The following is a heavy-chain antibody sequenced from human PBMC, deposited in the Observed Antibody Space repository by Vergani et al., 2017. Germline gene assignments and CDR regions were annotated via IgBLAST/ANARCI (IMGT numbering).Heavy chain of an antibody. D-gene: IGHD2-8*02. CDR2: IHSADSDT. J-gene: IGHJ4*02. Sequence: EVQLVQSGAEVKKPGESLKISCQISGYSFTNYWIGWVRQMPGKGLEWMGIIHSADSDTRYSPSFQGQVTIAVDKSISTAYLQRSILRASDSTMDYCARLYWRHCSGSKYFEYWGQGTLVTVSA. V-gene: IGHV5-51*01. CDR3: ARLYWRHCSGSKYFEY. CDR1: GYSFTNYW.